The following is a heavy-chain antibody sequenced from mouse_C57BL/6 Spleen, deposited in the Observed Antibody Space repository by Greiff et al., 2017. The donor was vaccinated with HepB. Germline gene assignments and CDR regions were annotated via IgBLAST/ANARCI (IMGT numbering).Heavy chain of an antibody. CDR3: AISGTGMYYYAMDY. Sequence: EVKVVESGGGLVKPGGSLKLSCAASGFTFSDYGMHWVRQAPEKGLEWVAYISSGSSTIYYADTVKGRFTISRDNAKNTLFLQMTSLRSEDTAMYYCAISGTGMYYYAMDYWGQGTSVTVSS. CDR1: GFTFSDYG. V-gene: IGHV5-17*01. J-gene: IGHJ4*01. D-gene: IGHD4-1*01. CDR2: ISSGSSTI.